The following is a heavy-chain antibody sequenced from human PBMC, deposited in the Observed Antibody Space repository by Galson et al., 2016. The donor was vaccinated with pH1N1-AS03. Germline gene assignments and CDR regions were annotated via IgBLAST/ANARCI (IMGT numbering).Heavy chain of an antibody. D-gene: IGHD2-2*01. CDR2: VYPGLSS. V-gene: IGHV4-61*02. CDR1: GDSIRSDTYA. J-gene: IGHJ6*04. CDR3: AREGCGARSTTGGYASGLGRRSYMDV. Sequence: TLSLTCAVSGDSIRSDTYAWSWIRQPAEKGLEWVGRVYPGLSSNYNPSLKGRVTISVDTSKNQFSLKLRSVTAADTAVYYCAREGCGARSTTGGYASGLGRRSYMDVWGKGTTVTVSS.